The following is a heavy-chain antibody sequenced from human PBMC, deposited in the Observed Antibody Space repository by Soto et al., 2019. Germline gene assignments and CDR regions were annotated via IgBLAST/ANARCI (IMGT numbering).Heavy chain of an antibody. CDR1: GFTFSSYW. J-gene: IGHJ3*02. CDR2: IKQDGSEK. V-gene: IGHV3-7*01. Sequence: EVQLVESGGGLVQPGGSLRLSCAASGFTFSSYWMSWVRQAPGKGLEWVANIKQDGSEKYYVDSVKGRFTISRDNAKNSLYPQMNSLRAEDTAVYYCAREGLSLAFDIWGQGTMVTVSS. D-gene: IGHD2-21*02. CDR3: AREGLSLAFDI.